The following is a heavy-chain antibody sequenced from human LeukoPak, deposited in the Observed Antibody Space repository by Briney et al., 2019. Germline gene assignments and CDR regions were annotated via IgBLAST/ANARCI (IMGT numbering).Heavy chain of an antibody. D-gene: IGHD2-2*01. CDR1: GGSISSSSYY. CDR3: ARSRLRAIRGYFDY. Sequence: PSETLSLTCTVSGGSISSSSYYWGWIRQSPGKGLEWIGSIYYSGNTYYNPSLKSRVTISEDTSKNQFSLKLSSVTAADTAVYYCARSRLRAIRGYFDYWGQGTLVTVSS. V-gene: IGHV4-39*07. CDR2: IYYSGNT. J-gene: IGHJ4*02.